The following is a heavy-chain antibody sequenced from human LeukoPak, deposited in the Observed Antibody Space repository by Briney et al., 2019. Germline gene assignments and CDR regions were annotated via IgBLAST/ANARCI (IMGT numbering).Heavy chain of an antibody. D-gene: IGHD3-3*01. CDR3: ARMGIFGVVSYYYYGMDV. J-gene: IGHJ6*02. CDR1: GGSISSSNW. CDR2: IYHSGST. V-gene: IGHV4-4*02. Sequence: SETLSLTCAVSGGSISSSNWWSWVRPPPGKGLEWIGEIYHSGSTNYNPSLKSRVTISVDKSKNQFSLKLSSVTAADTAVYYCARMGIFGVVSYYYYGMDVWGQGTTVTVSS.